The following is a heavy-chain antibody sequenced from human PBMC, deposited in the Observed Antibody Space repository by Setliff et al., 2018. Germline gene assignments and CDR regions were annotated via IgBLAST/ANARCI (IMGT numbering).Heavy chain of an antibody. D-gene: IGHD3-22*01. V-gene: IGHV4-34*01. CDR2: INHSGST. CDR1: GGSFSGYY. J-gene: IGHJ4*02. Sequence: KTSETLSLTCAVYGGSFSGYYWSWIRQPPGKGLEWIGEINHSGSTNYNPSLKSRVTISVDTSKNQFSLKLSSVTAADTAVYSCARGGGWLLLPLRSTPADPTPFDYWGQGTLVTVSS. CDR3: ARGGGWLLLPLRSTPADPTPFDY.